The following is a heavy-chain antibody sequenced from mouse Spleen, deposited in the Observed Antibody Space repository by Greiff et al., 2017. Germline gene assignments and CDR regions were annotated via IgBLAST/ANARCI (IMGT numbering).Heavy chain of an antibody. CDR2: ISSGGGNT. CDR3: ARELRTQYWYFDV. CDR1: GFTFSSYA. J-gene: IGHJ1*01. Sequence: EVKLVESGGGLVKLGGSLKLSCAASGFTFSSYAMSWVRQTPEKRLEWVATISSGGGNTYYPDSVKGRFTISRDNAKNTLYLQMSSLKSEDTAMYYCARELRTQYWYFDVWGAGTTVTVSS. V-gene: IGHV5-9*04. D-gene: IGHD5-5*01.